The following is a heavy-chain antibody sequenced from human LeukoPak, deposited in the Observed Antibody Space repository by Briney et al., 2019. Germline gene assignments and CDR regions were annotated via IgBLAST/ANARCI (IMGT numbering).Heavy chain of an antibody. CDR2: IYHSGRT. J-gene: IGHJ4*02. V-gene: IGHV4-59*02. Sequence: SETLSLNCTVSGASVFNHYWSWIRHPPGKRLEWIGYIYHSGRTKYNPSLQSRVTISVDTSESQFSLKLSSVTAADTAVYYCASLEEYGSTHYWGQGILVAVSS. CDR3: ASLEEYGSTHY. D-gene: IGHD1-1*01. CDR1: GASVFNHY.